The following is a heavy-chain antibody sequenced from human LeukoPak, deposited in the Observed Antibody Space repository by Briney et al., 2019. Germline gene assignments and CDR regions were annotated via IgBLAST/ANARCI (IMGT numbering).Heavy chain of an antibody. J-gene: IGHJ6*03. CDR3: AKDRSSTRKPLGYYYYYMDV. CDR2: ISGSGGST. Sequence: GGSLRLSCVASGFNFSNYWMSWVRQAPGKGLEWVSAISGSGGSTYYADSVKGRFTISRDNSKNTLYLQMNSLRAEDTAVYYCAKDRSSTRKPLGYYYYYMDVWGKGTTVTVSS. V-gene: IGHV3-23*01. D-gene: IGHD2-2*01. CDR1: GFNFSNYW.